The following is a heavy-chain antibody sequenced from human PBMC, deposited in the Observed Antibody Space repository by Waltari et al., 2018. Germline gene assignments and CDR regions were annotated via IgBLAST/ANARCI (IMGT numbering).Heavy chain of an antibody. CDR3: AREEIEKWGTWFDP. D-gene: IGHD3-16*01. V-gene: IGHV4-4*07. J-gene: IGHJ5*02. Sequence: QVQLQESGPGLVKPSETLSLTYTVSGGSISNYYWSWIRQPAGKGLEWIGRTYTSGSTAYNPSLKSRVTMSLDTSKNQFSLKMTSVTAADTAVYYCAREEIEKWGTWFDPWGQGILVTVSS. CDR2: TYTSGST. CDR1: GGSISNYY.